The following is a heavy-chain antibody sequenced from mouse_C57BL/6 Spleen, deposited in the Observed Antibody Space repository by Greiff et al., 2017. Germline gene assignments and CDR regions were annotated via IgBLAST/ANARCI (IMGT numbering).Heavy chain of an antibody. CDR3: ARDMVFDH. CDR1: GYAFTNYL. Sequence: QVQLQQSGAELVRPGTSVKVSCKASGYAFTNYLIEWVKQRPGQGLEWIGVINPGSGGTNYNEKFKGKATLTADKSSITAYMQLSSLTSEGSAVYFCARDMVFDHWGQGTTLTVSS. CDR2: INPGSGGT. D-gene: IGHD1-1*02. V-gene: IGHV1-54*01. J-gene: IGHJ2*01.